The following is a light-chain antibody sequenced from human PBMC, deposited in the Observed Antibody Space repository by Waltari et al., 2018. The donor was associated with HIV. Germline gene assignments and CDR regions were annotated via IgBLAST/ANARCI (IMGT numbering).Light chain of an antibody. V-gene: IGLV3-9*01. Sequence: SYELTQPLSVSVALGQTAKVPCGGDSIGSKSVQWYQQKPGQAPVLVIYGDTNRPSGIPERFSGSNSGNTATLSISSAQAGDEADYYCQVWDKNTGIFVTGTKVTVL. CDR3: QVWDKNTGI. CDR1: SIGSKS. CDR2: GDT. J-gene: IGLJ1*01.